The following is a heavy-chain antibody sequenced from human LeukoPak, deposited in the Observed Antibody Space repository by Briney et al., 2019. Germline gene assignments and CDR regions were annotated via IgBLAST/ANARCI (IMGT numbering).Heavy chain of an antibody. J-gene: IGHJ4*02. Sequence: RASVKVSCKASGYTFTSYDINWVRQATGQGLEWMGWKNPNGGNTGYAQKFQGRVTMTRNTSISTAYMELSSLRSEDTAVYYCAIQGGGSVDYWGQGTLVTVSS. V-gene: IGHV1-8*01. CDR3: AIQGGGSVDY. CDR1: GYTFTSYD. D-gene: IGHD2-15*01. CDR2: KNPNGGNT.